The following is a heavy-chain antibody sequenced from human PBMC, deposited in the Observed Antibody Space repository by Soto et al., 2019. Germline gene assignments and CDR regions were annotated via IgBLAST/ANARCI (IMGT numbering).Heavy chain of an antibody. Sequence: ASVKVSCKASGYTFTSYDINWVRQATGQGLEWMGWMNPNSGNTGYAQKFQGRVTMTRNTSISTAYMELSSLRSEDPAVYYCARLTDLYIMFDFWGQGTQVTVSS. CDR3: ARLTDLYIMFDF. CDR1: GYTFTSYD. D-gene: IGHD3-16*01. CDR2: MNPNSGNT. J-gene: IGHJ4*02. V-gene: IGHV1-8*01.